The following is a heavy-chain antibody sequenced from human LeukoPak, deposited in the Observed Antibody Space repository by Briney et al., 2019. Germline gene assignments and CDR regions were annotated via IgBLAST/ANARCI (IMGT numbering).Heavy chain of an antibody. Sequence: GGSLRLSCAASGFTFSNYAMSWVRQAPGRGLEWVSIISGSGAGTYNADSVKGRFTISRDNSKNTLYLQMNSLRAEDTAVYYCAKGERAYCGGDCYYDYWGQGTLVTVSS. J-gene: IGHJ4*02. CDR2: ISGSGAGT. V-gene: IGHV3-23*01. CDR1: GFTFSNYA. CDR3: AKGERAYCGGDCYYDY. D-gene: IGHD2-21*02.